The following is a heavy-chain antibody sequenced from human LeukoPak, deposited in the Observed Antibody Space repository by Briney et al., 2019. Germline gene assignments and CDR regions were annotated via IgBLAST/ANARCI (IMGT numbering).Heavy chain of an antibody. Sequence: GGSLRLSCAASGFTFSGYWMHWARQSPGQGLVWVSIIKGDGSDTRYADTVKGRFTISRDNAKNTLYLQMNSLRVEDTAVYYCARDPRNKGFDPWGQGTLVTVSS. V-gene: IGHV3-74*01. J-gene: IGHJ5*02. D-gene: IGHD1/OR15-1a*01. CDR3: ARDPRNKGFDP. CDR2: IKGDGSDT. CDR1: GFTFSGYW.